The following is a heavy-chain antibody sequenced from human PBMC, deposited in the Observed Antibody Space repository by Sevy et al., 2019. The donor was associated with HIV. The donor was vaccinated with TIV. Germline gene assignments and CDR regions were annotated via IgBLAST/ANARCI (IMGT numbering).Heavy chain of an antibody. V-gene: IGHV3-21*01. Sequence: LSLTCAASGFTFSTYTMNWVRQAPGKGLEWVSSISSGSSYVYYADSVKGRFTISRDNAKNSLYLQMNSLRAEDTAEYYCARDGGCSSTSCLLYFDYWGQGTPVTVSS. CDR1: GFTFSTYT. CDR2: ISSGSSYV. CDR3: ARDGGCSSTSCLLYFDY. D-gene: IGHD2-2*01. J-gene: IGHJ4*02.